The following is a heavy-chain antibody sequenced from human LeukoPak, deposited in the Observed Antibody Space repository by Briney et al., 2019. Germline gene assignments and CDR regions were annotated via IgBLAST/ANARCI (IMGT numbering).Heavy chain of an antibody. CDR2: ISYDGSNK. CDR3: AKGFSYGPTYYFAY. V-gene: IGHV3-30*04. CDR1: GFTFSSYA. Sequence: GRSLRLSCAASGFTFSSYAMHWVRQAPGKGLEWVAVISYDGSNKYYADSVKGRFTISRDNSKNTLSLQMTSLRAEDTAVYYCAKGFSYGPTYYFAYWGQGTLVTVSS. J-gene: IGHJ4*02. D-gene: IGHD5-18*01.